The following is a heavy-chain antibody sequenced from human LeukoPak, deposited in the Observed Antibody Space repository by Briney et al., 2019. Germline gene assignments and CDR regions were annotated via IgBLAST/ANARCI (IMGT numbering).Heavy chain of an antibody. CDR1: GGSISSSSYY. Sequence: SETLSLTCTVSGGSISSSSYYWGWIRQPPGKGLGWIGSIYYSGSTYYNPSLKSRVTISVDTSKNQFSLKLSSVTAADTAVYYCAREPYSGSYFSHYYYYYMDVWGKGTTVTVSS. CDR3: AREPYSGSYFSHYYYYYMDV. V-gene: IGHV4-39*07. D-gene: IGHD1-26*01. J-gene: IGHJ6*03. CDR2: IYYSGST.